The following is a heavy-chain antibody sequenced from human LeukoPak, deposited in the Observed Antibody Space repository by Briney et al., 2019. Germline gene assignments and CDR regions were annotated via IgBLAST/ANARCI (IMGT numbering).Heavy chain of an antibody. J-gene: IGHJ5*02. CDR1: GGTFIIYA. Sequence: SVTVSCKASGGTFIIYAISWVRQAPGQGPEWMGGIIPIFGTANYAQKFQGRVTITADESTSTAYMELSSLRSEDTAVYYCVRFAAGPDPYYPWGQGTLVTVSS. CDR3: VRFAAGPDPYYP. D-gene: IGHD6-25*01. CDR2: IIPIFGTA. V-gene: IGHV1-69*13.